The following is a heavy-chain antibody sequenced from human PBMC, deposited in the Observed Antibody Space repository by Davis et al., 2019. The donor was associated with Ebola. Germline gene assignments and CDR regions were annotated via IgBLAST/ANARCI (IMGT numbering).Heavy chain of an antibody. CDR1: GYTFSDYF. CDR3: ARKGWTTGLDS. V-gene: IGHV1-2*06. D-gene: IGHD1-1*01. CDR2: THPNNFDT. Sequence: AASVKVSCNTSGYTFSDYFIHWVRQAPGQGLEWLGRTHPNNFDTNYGQRFQGRVTMTRDTAINTAYMELRSLKSDDTAIYFCARKGWTTGLDSWGLGTLVTVSS. J-gene: IGHJ4*02.